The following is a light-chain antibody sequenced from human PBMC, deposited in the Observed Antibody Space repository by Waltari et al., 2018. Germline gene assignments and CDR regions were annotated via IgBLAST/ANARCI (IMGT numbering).Light chain of an antibody. CDR3: QQRGDWPPWT. J-gene: IGKJ1*01. CDR1: QSVSSY. CDR2: DAS. V-gene: IGKV3-11*01. Sequence: ETVLRQSPATLSLSPGERATLSCRASQSVSSYLAWYQQKPGQAPRLLIYDASNRATGIPARFSGSGSGTDFSLTIDSLEPEDFAVYYCQQRGDWPPWTFGQGTKVEIK.